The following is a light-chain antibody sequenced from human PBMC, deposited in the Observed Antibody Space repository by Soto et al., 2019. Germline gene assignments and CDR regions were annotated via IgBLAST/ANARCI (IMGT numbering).Light chain of an antibody. J-gene: IGKJ1*01. Sequence: EIVLTQSPATLSLSPGERATLSCRASQSVSSYLAWYQQKPGQAPRLLIYDASNRATGIPARFSGSGSGTDFTLTISSLEAEDFAVYYCQQRSGFGQGTKVEIK. V-gene: IGKV3-11*01. CDR1: QSVSSY. CDR2: DAS. CDR3: QQRSG.